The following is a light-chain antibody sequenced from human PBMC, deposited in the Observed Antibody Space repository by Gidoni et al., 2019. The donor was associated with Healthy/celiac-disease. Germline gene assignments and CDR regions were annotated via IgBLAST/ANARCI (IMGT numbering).Light chain of an antibody. CDR2: AAS. Sequence: IKMTQPPSSLSASVGDRVTITCRASQSISSYLNWYQQKPGKAPKLLIYAASSLQSGVPSRFSGSGSGTDFTLTISSLQPEDFATYYCQQSYSTPRTFGGGTKVEIK. CDR1: QSISSY. J-gene: IGKJ4*01. CDR3: QQSYSTPRT. V-gene: IGKV1-39*01.